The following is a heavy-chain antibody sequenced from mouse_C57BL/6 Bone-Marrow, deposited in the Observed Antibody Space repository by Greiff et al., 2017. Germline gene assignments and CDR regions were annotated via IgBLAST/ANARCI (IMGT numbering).Heavy chain of an antibody. D-gene: IGHD2-2*01. V-gene: IGHV1-81*01. Sequence: QVQLQQSGAELARPGASVKLSCKASGYTFTSYGISWVKQRTGQGLEWIGEIYPRSGNTYYNEKFKGKATLTADKSSSTAYMELRSLTSEDSAVYFCARGSGYDGWGQGTLVTVSA. CDR1: GYTFTSYG. CDR3: ARGSGYDG. J-gene: IGHJ3*02. CDR2: IYPRSGNT.